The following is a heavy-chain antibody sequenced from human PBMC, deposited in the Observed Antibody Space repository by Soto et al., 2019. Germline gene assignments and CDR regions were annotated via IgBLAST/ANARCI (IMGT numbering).Heavy chain of an antibody. D-gene: IGHD6-6*01. V-gene: IGHV5-10-1*01. J-gene: IGHJ6*02. CDR1: GYSFTSYW. Sequence: PGESLKISCKGSGYSFTSYWISWVRQMPGKGLERMGRIAPTDPYPNYSPSFQGHVTISADKSISTAYLQWSSLKASDTAMYYCARHLAARYYGMDVWGQGTAVTVSS. CDR3: ARHLAARYYGMDV. CDR2: IAPTDPYP.